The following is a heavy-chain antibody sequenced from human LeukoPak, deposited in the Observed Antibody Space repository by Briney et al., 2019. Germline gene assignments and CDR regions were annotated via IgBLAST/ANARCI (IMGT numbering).Heavy chain of an antibody. CDR1: GFTFSSYS. CDR2: ISSSSSYI. D-gene: IGHD5-18*01. Sequence: GGTLRLSCAASGFTFSSYSMNWVRQAPGKGLEWVSSISSSSSYIYYADSVKGRFTISRDNAKNSLYLQMNSLRAEDTAVYYCARGQLWQFDYWGQGTLVTVSS. V-gene: IGHV3-21*01. J-gene: IGHJ4*02. CDR3: ARGQLWQFDY.